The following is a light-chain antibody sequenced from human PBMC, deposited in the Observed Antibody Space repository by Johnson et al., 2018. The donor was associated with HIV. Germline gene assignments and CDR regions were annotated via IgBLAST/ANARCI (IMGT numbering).Light chain of an antibody. V-gene: IGLV1-51*01. CDR2: DNN. CDR1: NSNIGNNY. Sequence: QSVLTQPPSVSAAPGQKVTISCSGSNSNIGNNYVSWYQQLPGTAPKLLIYDNNKRPSGIPDRFSGSKSGTSATLGITGLQTGDEADYYCGTWDSSVSAYVFGTGTKVTV. J-gene: IGLJ1*01. CDR3: GTWDSSVSAYV.